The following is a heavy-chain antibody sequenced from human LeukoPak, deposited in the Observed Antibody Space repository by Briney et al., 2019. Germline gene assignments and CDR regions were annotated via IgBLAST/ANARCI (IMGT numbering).Heavy chain of an antibody. CDR2: ISGSGGST. CDR1: GFTFSSYA. J-gene: IGHJ4*02. D-gene: IGHD3-9*01. CDR3: ARGVREYYDILTGYYGSSFDY. V-gene: IGHV3-23*01. Sequence: PGGSLRLSCAASGFTFSSYAMSWVRQAPGKGLEWVSAISGSGGSTYYADSVKGRFTISRDNAKNSLYLQMNSLRAEDTAVYYCARGVREYYDILTGYYGSSFDYWGQGTLVTVSS.